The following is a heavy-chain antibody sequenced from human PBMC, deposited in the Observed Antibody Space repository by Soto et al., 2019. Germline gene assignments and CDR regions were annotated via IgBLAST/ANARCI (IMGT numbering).Heavy chain of an antibody. D-gene: IGHD2-21*02. Sequence: VGSLRLSCAASGFTFSDNFMEWVRQAPGKGLEGVGRIRNKARSYTTDYAASVRGRFTISRDNSKNSLYLQMNSLKAEDTAVYYCARLLAYCGGDCHSFAFDIWGQGTLVTVSS. CDR3: ARLLAYCGGDCHSFAFDI. V-gene: IGHV3-72*01. CDR1: GFTFSDNF. CDR2: IRNKARSYTT. J-gene: IGHJ3*02.